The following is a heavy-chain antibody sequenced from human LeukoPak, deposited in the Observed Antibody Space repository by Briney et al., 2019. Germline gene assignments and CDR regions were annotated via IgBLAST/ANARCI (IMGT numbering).Heavy chain of an antibody. D-gene: IGHD3-3*01. CDR1: GFTFSSYW. Sequence: PGGSLRLSCAASGFTFSSYWMNWVRQAPGKGLEWVSSISSSSSYIYYADSVKGRFTISRDNAKNSLYLQMNSLRAEDTAVYYCARATIFGVVMFDYWGQGTLVTVSS. V-gene: IGHV3-21*01. CDR3: ARATIFGVVMFDY. J-gene: IGHJ4*02. CDR2: ISSSSSYI.